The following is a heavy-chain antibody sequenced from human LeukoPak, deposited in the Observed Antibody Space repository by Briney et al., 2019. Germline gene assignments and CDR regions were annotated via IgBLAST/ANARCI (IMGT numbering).Heavy chain of an antibody. V-gene: IGHV3-23*01. J-gene: IGHJ4*02. D-gene: IGHD3-22*01. CDR2: ISGSGGST. CDR1: GFTFSSYA. CDR3: AKEGYYYDSSGYYDY. Sequence: GGSLRLSCAASGFTFSSYAMRWVRQAPGKGLEWVSAISGSGGSTYYADSVKGRFTISRDNSKNALYLQMNSLRAEDTAVYYCAKEGYYYDSSGYYDYWGQGTLVTVSS.